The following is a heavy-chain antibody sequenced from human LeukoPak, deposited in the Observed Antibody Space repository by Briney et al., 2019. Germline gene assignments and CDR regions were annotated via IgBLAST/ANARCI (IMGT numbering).Heavy chain of an antibody. Sequence: GASVKVSCKASGGTFSSYGISWVRQAPGQGLEWMGWISAYNGNTNYAQKLQGRVTMTTDTSTSTAYMELRSLRSDDTAVYYCARENWAGATSYFDYWGQGTLVTVSS. J-gene: IGHJ4*02. CDR2: ISAYNGNT. D-gene: IGHD1-26*01. CDR1: GGTFSSYG. CDR3: ARENWAGATSYFDY. V-gene: IGHV1-18*01.